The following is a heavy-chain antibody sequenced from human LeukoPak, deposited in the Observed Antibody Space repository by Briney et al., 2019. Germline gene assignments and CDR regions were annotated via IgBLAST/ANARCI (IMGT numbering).Heavy chain of an antibody. CDR1: GGSISSYY. CDR3: ARHSVVAALFDY. V-gene: IGHV4-59*08. Sequence: SETLSLTCTVSGGSISSYYWSWIRRPPGKGLEWIGYIYYSGSTNYNPSLKSRVTISVDTSKNQFSLKLSSVTAADTAVYYCARHSVVAALFDYWGQGTLVTVSS. D-gene: IGHD2-15*01. J-gene: IGHJ4*02. CDR2: IYYSGST.